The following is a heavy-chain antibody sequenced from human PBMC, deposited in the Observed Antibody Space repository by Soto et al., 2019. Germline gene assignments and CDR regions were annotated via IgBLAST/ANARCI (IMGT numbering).Heavy chain of an antibody. V-gene: IGHV3-23*01. CDR2: LSDSGGSI. Sequence: GGSLRLSCTASGFTFSRHAMTWVRQAPGKGLEWVSGLSDSGGSIYYADSVKGRFTISRDNSKNTLYLQMNSLRAEDTAVYYCARDRYSYYDFWSGSLPYYYYGMDVWGQGTTVTVSS. CDR3: ARDRYSYYDFWSGSLPYYYYGMDV. D-gene: IGHD3-3*01. CDR1: GFTFSRHA. J-gene: IGHJ6*02.